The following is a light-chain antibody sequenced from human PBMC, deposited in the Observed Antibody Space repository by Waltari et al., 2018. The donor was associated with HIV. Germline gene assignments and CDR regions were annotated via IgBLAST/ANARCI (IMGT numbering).Light chain of an antibody. J-gene: IGLJ3*02. CDR2: DDT. Sequence: SYVLTQPPSVSVAPGQTARITCGGNNIGSNSVTYYQQKPGQAPVLVVYDDTDRPSGIPERFSGSNSGNTATLTISRVEAGDEADYYCQVWDSSSNHAVFGGGTKLTVL. CDR3: QVWDSSSNHAV. CDR1: NIGSNS. V-gene: IGLV3-21*02.